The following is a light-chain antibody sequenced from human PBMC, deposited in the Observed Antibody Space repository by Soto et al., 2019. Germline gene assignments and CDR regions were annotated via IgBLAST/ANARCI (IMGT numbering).Light chain of an antibody. J-gene: IGLJ2*01. CDR1: NSNIGDNY. CDR3: GTWDSSLSAGV. CDR2: HNN. Sequence: QSVLTQPPSMSAAPGQKVTISCSGTNSNIGDNYVSWYQQLPGTAPKLIIYHNNKRPSGIPDRFSGSKSGTSATLGITGLQTGDEADYYCGTWDSSLSAGVFGGRTKVTVL. V-gene: IGLV1-51*01.